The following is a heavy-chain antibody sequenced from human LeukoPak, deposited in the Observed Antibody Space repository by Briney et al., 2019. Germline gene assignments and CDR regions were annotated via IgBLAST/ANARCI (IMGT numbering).Heavy chain of an antibody. CDR1: GGTFSSYA. V-gene: IGHV1-69*13. Sequence: SVKVSCKASGGTFSSYAISWVRQAPGQGLEWMGGIIPIFGTANYAQKFQGGVTITADESTSTAYMELSSLRSEDTAVYYCATPIVVVPAAMPNYYMDVWGKGTTVTVSS. J-gene: IGHJ6*03. CDR2: IIPIFGTA. D-gene: IGHD2-2*01. CDR3: ATPIVVVPAAMPNYYMDV.